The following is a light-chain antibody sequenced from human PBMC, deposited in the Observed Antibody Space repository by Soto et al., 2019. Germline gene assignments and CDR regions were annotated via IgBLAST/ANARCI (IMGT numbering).Light chain of an antibody. Sequence: MGMTQSPATLSVSPGERATLSCRASQSISSELAWYQQRPGQPPRRLIYGASTRATGVPDRFTGSGSGSDFTLTISGLQSEDFAVYSCQRGHYWPPTLGQGTRLVI. V-gene: IGKV3-15*01. J-gene: IGKJ2*01. CDR3: QRGHYWPPT. CDR2: GAS. CDR1: QSISSE.